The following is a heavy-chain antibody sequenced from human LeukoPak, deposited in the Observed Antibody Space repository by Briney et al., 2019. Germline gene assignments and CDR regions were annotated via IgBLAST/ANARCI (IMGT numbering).Heavy chain of an antibody. CDR1: GFTFSSYG. CDR2: ISSSSSYT. V-gene: IGHV3-21*05. D-gene: IGHD2-15*01. CDR3: ASGYCSGGSCYSGKYDY. J-gene: IGHJ4*02. Sequence: GGSLRLSCAASGFTFSSYGMHWVRQAPGKGLEWVSYISSSSSYTNYADSVKGRFTISRDNAKNSLYLQMNSLRAEDTAVYYCASGYCSGGSCYSGKYDYWGQGTLVTVSS.